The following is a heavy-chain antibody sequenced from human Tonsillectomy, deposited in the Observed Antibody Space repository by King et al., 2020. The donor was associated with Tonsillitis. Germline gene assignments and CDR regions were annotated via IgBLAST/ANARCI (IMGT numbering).Heavy chain of an antibody. Sequence: DVQLVESGGDLIQPGGSLRLSCAASGFTVSSDYMSWVRQAPGKGLEWVSVIYSDDNTYYADSVKGRFTISRDKSKNTLYLQMNSLRAEDTAVYYCARVRYYYGSGSYLIDYWGQGTLVTVSS. J-gene: IGHJ4*02. D-gene: IGHD3-10*01. CDR3: ARVRYYYGSGSYLIDY. CDR1: GFTVSSDY. V-gene: IGHV3-53*01. CDR2: IYSDDNT.